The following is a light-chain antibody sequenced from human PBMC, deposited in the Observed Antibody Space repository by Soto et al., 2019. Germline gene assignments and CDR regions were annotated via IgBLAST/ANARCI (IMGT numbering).Light chain of an antibody. V-gene: IGKV3-11*01. CDR1: QSIGGY. J-gene: IGKJ1*01. CDR2: DAS. CDR3: VQRSTWPWT. Sequence: PGERATLSCRASQSIGGYLAWYQQKPGQALRLLIYDASNRATGIPARFSGSGSGTDFTLTISSLEPEDFAVYHCVQRSTWPWTCGQGSKVEIK.